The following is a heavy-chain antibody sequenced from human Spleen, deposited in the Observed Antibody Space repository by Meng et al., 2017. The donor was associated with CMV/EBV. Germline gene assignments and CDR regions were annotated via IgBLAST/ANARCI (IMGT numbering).Heavy chain of an antibody. Sequence: SGGTFSSYAISWVRQAPGQGLEWMGGIIPIFGTANYAQKFQGRVTITTDESTSTAYMELSSLRSEDTAVYYCARTGVGGPPSYVWQDWGQGTLVTVSS. CDR3: ARTGVGGPPSYVWQD. V-gene: IGHV1-69*05. CDR2: IIPIFGTA. J-gene: IGHJ4*02. D-gene: IGHD3-16*01. CDR1: GGTFSSYA.